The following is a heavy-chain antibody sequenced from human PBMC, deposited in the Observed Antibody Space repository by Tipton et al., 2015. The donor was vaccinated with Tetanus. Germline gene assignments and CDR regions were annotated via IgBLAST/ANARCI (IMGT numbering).Heavy chain of an antibody. CDR2: IYPGDSDT. J-gene: IGHJ4*02. CDR3: AKWDPGNFDS. CDR1: GYRFSSYW. Sequence: QLVQSGAEEKEAGESLRISCKASGYRFSSYWIAWVRQMPGKGLEWVGLIYPGDSDTKISPSFRGLVTFSVEKSITTAYLQWSSLKASDTSIYFCAKWDPGNFDSWGQGTQVIVSS. D-gene: IGHD1-26*01. V-gene: IGHV5-51*01.